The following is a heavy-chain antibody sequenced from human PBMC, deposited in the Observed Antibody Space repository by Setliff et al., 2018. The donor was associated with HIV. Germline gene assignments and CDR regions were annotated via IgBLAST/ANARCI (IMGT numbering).Heavy chain of an antibody. CDR3: ATYSASWPDY. CDR1: GGSISSSSYY. Sequence: SETLSLTCTVSGGSISSSSYYWGWIRQPPGKGLEWIGSIYYSGSTYYNPSLKSRVTISVDTSKNQLSLKLNSVTAADTALYYCATYSASWPDYWGQGTLVTVSS. V-gene: IGHV4-39*01. D-gene: IGHD6-13*01. CDR2: IYYSGST. J-gene: IGHJ4*02.